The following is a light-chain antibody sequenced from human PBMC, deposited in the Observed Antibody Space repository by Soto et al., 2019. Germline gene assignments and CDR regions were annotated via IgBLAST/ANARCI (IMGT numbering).Light chain of an antibody. CDR3: SSYTSRSTANYV. CDR2: DVS. CDR1: SSDVGGYNY. Sequence: QSALTQPASVSGSPGQSITISCTGTSSDVGGYNYVSWYQQHPGKAPKLMIYDVSNRPSGVSNRFSGSKSGNTASLTISGLQAEDEADYYCSSYTSRSTANYVFGTGTKVTVL. J-gene: IGLJ1*01. V-gene: IGLV2-14*01.